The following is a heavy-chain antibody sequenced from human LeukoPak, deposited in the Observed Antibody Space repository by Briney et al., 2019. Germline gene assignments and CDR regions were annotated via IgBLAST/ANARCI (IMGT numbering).Heavy chain of an antibody. D-gene: IGHD2-21*01. CDR2: IKEDGSEK. CDR3: ARDQGGDSFDY. Sequence: GGSLRLSCAVSGFTFSSYWMSWVRQAPGKGLEWVANIKEDGSEKSYVDSVRGRFTISRDNAKNSLYLQMNSLRAEDTAVYYCARDQGGDSFDYWGQGTLVTVSS. V-gene: IGHV3-7*01. CDR1: GFTFSSYW. J-gene: IGHJ4*02.